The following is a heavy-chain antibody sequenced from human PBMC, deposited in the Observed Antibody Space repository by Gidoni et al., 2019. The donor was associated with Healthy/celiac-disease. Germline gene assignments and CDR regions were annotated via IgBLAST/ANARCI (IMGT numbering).Heavy chain of an antibody. V-gene: IGHV3-11*06. CDR3: AREGIAAAASGYFDY. J-gene: IGHJ4*02. D-gene: IGHD6-13*01. Sequence: RFTISRDNAKNSLNLQMNSLRAEDTAVYYCAREGIAAAASGYFDYWGQGTLVTVSS.